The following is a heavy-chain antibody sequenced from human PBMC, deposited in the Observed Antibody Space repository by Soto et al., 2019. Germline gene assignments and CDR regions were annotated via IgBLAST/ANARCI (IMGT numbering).Heavy chain of an antibody. Sequence: SETLSLTCTVSGGSVSSGSYYWNWIRQPPGKGLEWIGHIYNGESTNYNPSLKSRVTISVDTSKNQLSLKLRSVTAADTAVYYCAQTTGWPGFDYWGQGALVTVSS. CDR2: IYNGEST. CDR3: AQTTGWPGFDY. D-gene: IGHD6-19*01. V-gene: IGHV4-61*01. CDR1: GGSVSSGSYY. J-gene: IGHJ4*02.